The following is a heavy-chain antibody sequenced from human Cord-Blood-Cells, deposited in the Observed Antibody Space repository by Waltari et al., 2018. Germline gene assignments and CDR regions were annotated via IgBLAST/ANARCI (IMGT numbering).Heavy chain of an antibody. J-gene: IGHJ5*02. V-gene: IGHV4-39*02. Sequence: QLQLQESGPGLVKPSETLSLTCTVSGGSISSSSYYWGWIRQPPGKGLEWIGSIYYSGSTYYNPSLKGRVTISVDTSKNQFSLKLSSVTAADTAVYYCARDVSSSNWFDPWGQGTLVTVSS. CDR1: GGSISSSSYY. D-gene: IGHD6-13*01. CDR2: IYYSGST. CDR3: ARDVSSSNWFDP.